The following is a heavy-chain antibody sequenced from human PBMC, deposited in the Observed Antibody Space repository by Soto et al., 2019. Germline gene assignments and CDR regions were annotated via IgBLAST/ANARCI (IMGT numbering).Heavy chain of an antibody. D-gene: IGHD2-15*01. V-gene: IGHV4-34*01. CDR3: ARGLRRASGGYCSGGSCQSKYYFDY. J-gene: IGHJ4*02. Sequence: PSETLSLTCAVYGGSFSGYYWSWIRQPPGKGLEWIGEINHSGSTNYNPSLKSRVTISVDTSKNQFSLKLSSVTAADTAVYYCARGLRRASGGYCSGGSCQSKYYFDYWGQGTLVTVSS. CDR2: INHSGST. CDR1: GGSFSGYY.